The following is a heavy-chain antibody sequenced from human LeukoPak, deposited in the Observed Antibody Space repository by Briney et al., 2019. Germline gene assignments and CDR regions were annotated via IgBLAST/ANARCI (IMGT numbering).Heavy chain of an antibody. J-gene: IGHJ4*02. Sequence: SETLSLTCAVYGGSFSGYYWSWIRQPPGKGLEWIGEINHSGSTNYNPSLKSRVTISVDTSKSQFSLKLSSVTAADTAVYYCARGLQLWFPTLGYWGQGTLVTVSS. V-gene: IGHV4-34*01. CDR3: ARGLQLWFPTLGY. CDR2: INHSGST. D-gene: IGHD5-18*01. CDR1: GGSFSGYY.